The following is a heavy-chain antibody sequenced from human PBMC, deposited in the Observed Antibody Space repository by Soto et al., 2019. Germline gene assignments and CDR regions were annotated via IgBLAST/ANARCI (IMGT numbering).Heavy chain of an antibody. D-gene: IGHD1-26*01. J-gene: IGHJ4*02. CDR1: GNSISGFY. CDR3: ARGSGSSTPTPFDY. V-gene: IGHV4-59*01. CDR2: IYYSGST. Sequence: SETLSLTCTVSGNSISGFYWSWIRQPPGKGLEWIAYIYYSGSTNYNPSLKSRVTISVDTSKNQFSLKLSSVTAADTAVYYCARGSGSSTPTPFDYWGQGTLVTVSS.